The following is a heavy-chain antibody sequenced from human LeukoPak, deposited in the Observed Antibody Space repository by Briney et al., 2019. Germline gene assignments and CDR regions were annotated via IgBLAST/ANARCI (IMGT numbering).Heavy chain of an antibody. D-gene: IGHD3-10*01. J-gene: IGHJ2*01. CDR3: ARDSGSGSLRYFDL. CDR2: INHIGST. V-gene: IGHV4-59*01. CDR1: GGSTSKYY. Sequence: PSETLSLTCTVSGGSTSKYYWSWLRQPPGKGLEWIGYINHIGSTNYNPSLKSRVTIPVDTSKKQFSLKVTSVTAADTAVYYCARDSGSGSLRYFDLWGRGTLVTVST.